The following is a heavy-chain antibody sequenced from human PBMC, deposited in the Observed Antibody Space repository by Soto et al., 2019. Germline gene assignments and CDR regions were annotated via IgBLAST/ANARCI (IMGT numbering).Heavy chain of an antibody. CDR3: ARERVDGVVVPGAIDS. CDR2: ISSGSSYI. Sequence: GGSLRLSCAASGFTFSSCTMNWVRQAPGKGLEWVSSISSGSSYIYYADSLKGRFTTSRDNAKNSLYLQINSLRADDTAVYYCARERVDGVVVPGAIDSWGQGTLVTVSS. V-gene: IGHV3-21*01. J-gene: IGHJ5*01. D-gene: IGHD2-2*03. CDR1: GFTFSSCT.